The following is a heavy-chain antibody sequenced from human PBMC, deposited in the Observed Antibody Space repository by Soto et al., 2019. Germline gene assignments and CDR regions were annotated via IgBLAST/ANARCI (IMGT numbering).Heavy chain of an antibody. Sequence: GGSLRLSCAASGFTFSSYAMSWVRQAPGKGLEWVSAISGSGGSTYYADSVKGRFTISRDNSKNTLYLQMNSLRAEDTAVYYCAKDGSDYGDYGPYYYYYMDVWGKGTTVTVSS. CDR3: AKDGSDYGDYGPYYYYYMDV. CDR2: ISGSGGST. J-gene: IGHJ6*03. CDR1: GFTFSSYA. D-gene: IGHD4-17*01. V-gene: IGHV3-23*01.